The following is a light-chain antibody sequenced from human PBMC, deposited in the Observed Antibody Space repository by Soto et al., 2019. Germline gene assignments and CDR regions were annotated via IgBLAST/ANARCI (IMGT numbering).Light chain of an antibody. Sequence: QSVLTQPASVSGSPGQSITISCAGTMRDIGAYNLVSWYQQHPGKAPQLIIYEVRNRPSGISFRFSVSKSGNTASLTISGLQAEDEADYYGRSFTSQSTLIFGGGTKLTVL. CDR1: MRDIGAYNL. V-gene: IGLV2-14*03. CDR2: EVR. CDR3: RSFTSQSTLI. J-gene: IGLJ2*01.